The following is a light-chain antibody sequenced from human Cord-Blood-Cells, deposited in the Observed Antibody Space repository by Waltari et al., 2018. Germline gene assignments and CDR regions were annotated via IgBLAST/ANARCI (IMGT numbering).Light chain of an antibody. CDR3: QQRSNWPPYT. CDR1: QRVSSY. V-gene: IGKV3-11*01. CDR2: DAS. Sequence: EIVLTQSPATLSLSPGERATLSCRASQRVSSYLAWYKQKPGQAPRLLIYDASNRATGIPARFSGSGSGTDFTLTISSLEPKDFAVYYCQQRSNWPPYTFGQGTKLEIK. J-gene: IGKJ2*01.